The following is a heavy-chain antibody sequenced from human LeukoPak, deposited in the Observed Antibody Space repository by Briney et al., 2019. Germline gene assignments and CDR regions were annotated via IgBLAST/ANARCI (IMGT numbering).Heavy chain of an antibody. D-gene: IGHD1-1*01. CDR2: IWYDGSQK. V-gene: IGHV3-33*01. J-gene: IGHJ3*02. Sequence: PGGSLRLSCAVSGFTFTGYGMHWVRQGPGKGLEWVAGIWYDGSQKYYADSVKGRFTISRDNSKNTLYLQMNSLRAEDTAVYYCARDRQGTPGTFDIWGQGTMVTVSP. CDR1: GFTFTGYG. CDR3: ARDRQGTPGTFDI.